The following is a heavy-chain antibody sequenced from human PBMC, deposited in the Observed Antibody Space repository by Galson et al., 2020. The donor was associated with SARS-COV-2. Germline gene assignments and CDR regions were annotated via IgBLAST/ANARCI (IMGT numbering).Heavy chain of an antibody. CDR3: ARAVWGVIIEGFDWFDP. V-gene: IGHV4-30-2*05. D-gene: IGHD3-10*01. CDR2: ISHSGGT. Sequence: SETLSLTCAVSGTSISSGSYSWNWIRQPPGKGLEWIGYISHSGGTYYNPSLKSRVTISVDTSKNQFSLKLSSVTAADTAVYYCARAVWGVIIEGFDWFDPWGQGTLVTVSS. J-gene: IGHJ5*02. CDR1: GTSISSGSYS.